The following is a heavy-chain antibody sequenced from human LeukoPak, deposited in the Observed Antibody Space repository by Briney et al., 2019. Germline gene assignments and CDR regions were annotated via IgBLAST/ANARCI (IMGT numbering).Heavy chain of an antibody. Sequence: GGSLRLSCAASGFTFSSYAMSWVRQAPGKGLEWVSAISGSGGSTYYADSVKGRFTISRDNSKNTLYLQMNSLRAEDTAVYYCRGAMVRGPYFDYWGQGTLVTVSS. CDR2: ISGSGGST. CDR3: RGAMVRGPYFDY. V-gene: IGHV3-23*01. D-gene: IGHD3-10*01. J-gene: IGHJ4*02. CDR1: GFTFSSYA.